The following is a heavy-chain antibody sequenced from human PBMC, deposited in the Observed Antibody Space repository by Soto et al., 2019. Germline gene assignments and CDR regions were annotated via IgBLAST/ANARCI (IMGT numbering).Heavy chain of an antibody. Sequence: SETLSLTCAVSSGSISSSNWWSWVRQPPGKGLEWIGEIYHSGSTNYNPSLKSRVTISVDKSKNQFSLKLSSVTAADTAVYYCASVPYDFWSGPSFWGQGTLVTVSS. D-gene: IGHD3-3*01. CDR3: ASVPYDFWSGPSF. V-gene: IGHV4-4*02. CDR1: SGSISSSNW. J-gene: IGHJ4*02. CDR2: IYHSGST.